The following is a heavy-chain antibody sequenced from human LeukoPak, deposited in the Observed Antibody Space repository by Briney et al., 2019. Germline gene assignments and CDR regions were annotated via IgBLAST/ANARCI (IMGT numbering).Heavy chain of an antibody. J-gene: IGHJ4*02. CDR1: GFTFSSYW. Sequence: GGSLRLSCAASGFTFSSYWMSWVRQAPGKGLQSVAYISQDVSHKYYVDSVKGRFTISRDNAKNSMHLEMNSLRAEDTALYYWARVGYNGGNLENWGQGTLVTVSS. CDR3: ARVGYNGGNLEN. V-gene: IGHV3-7*04. CDR2: ISQDVSHK. D-gene: IGHD5-18*01.